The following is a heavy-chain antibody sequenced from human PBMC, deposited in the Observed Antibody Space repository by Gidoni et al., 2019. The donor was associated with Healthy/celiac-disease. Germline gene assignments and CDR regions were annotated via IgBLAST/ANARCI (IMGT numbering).Heavy chain of an antibody. CDR1: GGSISSYY. J-gene: IGHJ6*02. V-gene: IGHV4-59*01. CDR3: AWGYYYYGMDV. CDR2: IYYSGST. D-gene: IGHD3-16*01. Sequence: QVQLQESGPGLVKPSETLSLTCTVSGGSISSYYWSWIRQPPGKGLEWIGYIYYSGSTNYNPSLKSRVTISVDTSKNQFSLKLSSVTAADTAVYYCAWGYYYYGMDVWGQGTTVTVSS.